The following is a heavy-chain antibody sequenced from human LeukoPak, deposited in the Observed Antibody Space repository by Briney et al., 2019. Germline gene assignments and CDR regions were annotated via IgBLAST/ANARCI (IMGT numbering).Heavy chain of an antibody. V-gene: IGHV3-74*01. D-gene: IGHD3-22*01. CDR1: GFTFGSYW. CDR3: ARDTHDNSGYYYGPFDY. CDR2: INTDGSST. Sequence: GGSLRLSCAASGFTFGSYWMHWVRQAPGKGLVWVSRINTDGSSTSYADSVKGRFTISRDNAKNTLYLQMNSLRAEDTAAYYCARDTHDNSGYYYGPFDYWGQGTLVTVSS. J-gene: IGHJ4*02.